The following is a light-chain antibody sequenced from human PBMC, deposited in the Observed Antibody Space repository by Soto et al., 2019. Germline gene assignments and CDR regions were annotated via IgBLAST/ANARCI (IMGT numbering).Light chain of an antibody. J-gene: IGLJ1*01. CDR1: SSDVGSYNL. V-gene: IGLV2-23*01. CDR3: WSYAGSRTPDV. CDR2: EGS. Sequence: QSVLTQPASVSGSPGQSITISCTGTSSDVGSYNLVSWYQQHPGKAPKLMIYEGSKRPSGVSNRFSGSKSGNTASLTISGLQAEDEAEYYCWSYAGSRTPDVFGTGTKLTVL.